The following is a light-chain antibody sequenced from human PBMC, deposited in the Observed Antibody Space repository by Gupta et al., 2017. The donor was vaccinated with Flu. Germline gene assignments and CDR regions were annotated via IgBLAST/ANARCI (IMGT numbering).Light chain of an antibody. CDR1: QSRVHNNGNTY. Sequence: IVMTQTPLSSPVTLGQPASISCNSSQSRVHNNGNTYLSWIQQRPGQPPRLLIYKISNRVSGVPDRFSGSGAGTDFTLKISRGEAEDVGIYYCFQAKQFPYTFGQGTKLEIK. CDR2: KIS. J-gene: IGKJ2*01. V-gene: IGKV2-24*01. CDR3: FQAKQFPYT.